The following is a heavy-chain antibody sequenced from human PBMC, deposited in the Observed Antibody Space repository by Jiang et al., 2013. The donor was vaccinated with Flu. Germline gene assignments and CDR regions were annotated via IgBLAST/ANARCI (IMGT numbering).Heavy chain of an antibody. V-gene: IGHV1-69*01. J-gene: IGHJ5*02. Sequence: GAEVKKPGSSVKVSCKASGGTFSSYAISWVRQAPGQGLEWMGGIIPIFGTANYAQKFQGRVTITADESTSTAYMELSSLRSEDTAVYYCAQREGWSYSSDYNWFDPWGQGTLVTVSS. D-gene: IGHD6-25*01. CDR2: IIPIFGTA. CDR3: AQREGWSYSSDYNWFDP. CDR1: GGTFSSYA.